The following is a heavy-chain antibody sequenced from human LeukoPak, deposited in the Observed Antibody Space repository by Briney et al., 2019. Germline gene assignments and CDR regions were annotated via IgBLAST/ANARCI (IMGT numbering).Heavy chain of an antibody. CDR3: ARADYDFWSGYYTHYYFDY. D-gene: IGHD3-3*01. CDR2: IIPIFGTA. CDR1: GGTFSSYA. J-gene: IGHJ4*02. V-gene: IGHV1-69*01. Sequence: ASVKVSCKASGGTFSSYAISWVRQAPGQGLEWMGGIIPIFGTANYAQKFQGRVTITADESTSTAYMELSSLRSEDTAVYYCARADYDFWSGYYTHYYFDYWGQGTLVTVSS.